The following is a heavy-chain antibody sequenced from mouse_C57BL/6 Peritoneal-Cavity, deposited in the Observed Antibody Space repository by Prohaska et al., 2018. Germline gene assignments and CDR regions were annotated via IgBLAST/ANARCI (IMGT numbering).Heavy chain of an antibody. J-gene: IGHJ1*03. V-gene: IGHV4-1*01. CDR1: GIDISRYW. Sequence: EVKLLQSGGGLVQPGGSLKLSCAASGIDISRYWMSWVRRAPGKGLEWIGEIKPDSSKINYAPSLKDKFIISRDNAKNTLYLQMSKVRSEDTALYYCASTDWYFDVWGTGTTVTVSS. D-gene: IGHD1-1*01. CDR3: ASTDWYFDV. CDR2: IKPDSSKI.